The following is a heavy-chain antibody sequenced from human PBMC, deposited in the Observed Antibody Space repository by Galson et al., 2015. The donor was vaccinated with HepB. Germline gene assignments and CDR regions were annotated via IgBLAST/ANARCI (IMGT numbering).Heavy chain of an antibody. J-gene: IGHJ5*02. Sequence: WIGEINHSGSTNYNPSLKSRVTISVDTSKNQFSLKLSSVTAADTAVYYCARESWFDPWGQGTLVTVSS. CDR2: INHSGST. V-gene: IGHV4-34*01. CDR3: ARESWFDP.